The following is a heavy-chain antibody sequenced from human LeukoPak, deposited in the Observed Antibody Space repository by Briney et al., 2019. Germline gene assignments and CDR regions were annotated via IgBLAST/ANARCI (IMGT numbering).Heavy chain of an antibody. CDR1: GGSISSGGYY. CDR3: ARDRCSSSSCYCDYYYGMDL. V-gene: IGHV4-31*03. D-gene: IGHD2-2*01. Sequence: PSQTLSLTCTVAGGSISSGGYYWNWVRQHPGKGLEWIGYIYYSGNTYYNPSLKSRVTISLDTSKNQFSLKLSSVTAADTAVYYCARDRCSSSSCYCDYYYGMDLWGQGTTVTVSS. J-gene: IGHJ6*02. CDR2: IYYSGNT.